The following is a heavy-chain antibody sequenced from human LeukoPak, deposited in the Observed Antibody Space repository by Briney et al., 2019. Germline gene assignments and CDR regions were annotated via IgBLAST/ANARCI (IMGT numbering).Heavy chain of an antibody. CDR3: ARGHGYNNGYPYFDS. V-gene: IGHV4-59*01. J-gene: IGHJ4*02. Sequence: SGTLSLTCGVSGDSMSGDYWSWIRQPPGKGLEWIGFVYDTGRTTYPAKTNYNPSLAGRVTMSMDTSKNQFSLKLSSVTAADSAVYFCARGHGYNNGYPYFDSWGQGTLVSVSS. CDR2: VYDTGRT. D-gene: IGHD5-12*01. CDR1: GDSMSGDY.